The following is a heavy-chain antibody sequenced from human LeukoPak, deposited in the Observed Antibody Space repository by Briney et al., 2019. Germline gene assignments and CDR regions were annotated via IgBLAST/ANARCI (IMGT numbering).Heavy chain of an antibody. CDR2: IYSGGST. D-gene: IGHD6-19*01. CDR3: ARDSSVAGTTFDL. V-gene: IGHV3-53*01. J-gene: IGHJ4*02. Sequence: PGGSLRLSCAASGFTFSSNYMSWVRQAPGKGLEWVSVIYSGGSTYYSDSVKGRFTISRDNSKNTLYLQMNSLRAEDTAVYYCARDSSVAGTTFDLWGQGTLVTVSS. CDR1: GFTFSSNY.